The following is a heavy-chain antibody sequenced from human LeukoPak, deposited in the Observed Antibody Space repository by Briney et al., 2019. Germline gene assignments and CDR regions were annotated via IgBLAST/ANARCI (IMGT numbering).Heavy chain of an antibody. CDR2: MNPNSGNT. J-gene: IGHJ3*02. CDR1: GYTFTSDD. D-gene: IGHD4-17*01. Sequence: ASVKVSCKASGYTFTSDDINWVRQATGQGLEWMGWMNPNSGNTGYAQKFQGRVTMTRNTSISTAYMELSSLRSEDTAVYYCATASTVTTERGSVVRAFDIWGQGTMVTVSS. V-gene: IGHV1-8*01. CDR3: ATASTVTTERGSVVRAFDI.